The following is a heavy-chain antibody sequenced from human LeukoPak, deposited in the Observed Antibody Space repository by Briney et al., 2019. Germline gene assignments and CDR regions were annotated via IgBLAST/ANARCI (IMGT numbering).Heavy chain of an antibody. CDR1: GFTFTTSD. J-gene: IGHJ5*02. Sequence: ASVKVSCKASGFTFTTSDIFWVRRAPGQGLEYMGWINVNEAHADYAQKFQGRVTLTTDTSTSTAYMELRSLRSDDTAVYYCARDPGSFLSSSGWLNWFDPWGQGTLVTVSS. CDR3: ARDPGSFLSSSGWLNWFDP. V-gene: IGHV1-18*01. D-gene: IGHD6-19*01. CDR2: INVNEAHA.